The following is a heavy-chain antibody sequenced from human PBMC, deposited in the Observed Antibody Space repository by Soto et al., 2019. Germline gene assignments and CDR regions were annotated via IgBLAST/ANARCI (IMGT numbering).Heavy chain of an antibody. J-gene: IGHJ6*02. Sequence: GESLKISCKGSGYSFTSYWIGWVRQMPGKGLEWMGIIYPGDSDTRYSPSFQGQVTISADKSISTAYLQWSSLKASDTAMYYCARHLPPPYSSSWYGAYYYGMDVWGQGTTVTVSS. D-gene: IGHD6-13*01. CDR1: GYSFTSYW. V-gene: IGHV5-51*01. CDR3: ARHLPPPYSSSWYGAYYYGMDV. CDR2: IYPGDSDT.